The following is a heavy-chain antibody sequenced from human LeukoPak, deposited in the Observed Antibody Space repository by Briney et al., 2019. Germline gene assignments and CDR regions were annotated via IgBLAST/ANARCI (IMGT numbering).Heavy chain of an antibody. CDR3: ARGQVDTTMIIGGWFDH. V-gene: IGHV1-18*04. CDR2: ISPYTGHT. CDR1: GPGFSSFV. Sequence: AVSVKVSCKTYGPGFSSFVIAWVRQAPGQGLEWLGWISPYTGHTNYAPKFRGGVTMTTDTPTRTVYMDLRSLRSDDTAVYYCARGQVDTTMIIGGWFDHWGQGTLVIVSS. D-gene: IGHD5-18*01. J-gene: IGHJ5*02.